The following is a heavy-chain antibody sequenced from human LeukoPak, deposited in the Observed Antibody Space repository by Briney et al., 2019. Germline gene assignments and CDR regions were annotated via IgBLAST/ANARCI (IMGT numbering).Heavy chain of an antibody. Sequence: GGSLRLSCAASGFTFSSYAMHWVRQAPGKGLEWVAVISYDGSNKYYADSVKGRFTISRDNSKNTLYLQMNSLRAEDTAVYYCARALSYYNGSGSYYNLDYWGQGTLVTVSS. V-gene: IGHV3-30-3*01. CDR2: ISYDGSNK. CDR1: GFTFSSYA. J-gene: IGHJ4*02. CDR3: ARALSYYNGSGSYYNLDY. D-gene: IGHD3-10*01.